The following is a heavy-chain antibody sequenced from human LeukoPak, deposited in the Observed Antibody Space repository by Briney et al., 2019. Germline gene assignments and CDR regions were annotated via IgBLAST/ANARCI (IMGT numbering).Heavy chain of an antibody. Sequence: PSETLSLTCAVSGGSISSGGYSWSWIRQPPGKGLEWIGYVYYSGSTNYNLSLKSRLVISLDTSKNQFSLKLSSVTAADTAVYYCARGAVTGRYFFDYWGQGTLVTVSS. J-gene: IGHJ4*02. CDR3: ARGAVTGRYFFDY. D-gene: IGHD6-19*01. CDR2: VYYSGST. V-gene: IGHV4-61*08. CDR1: GGSISSGGYS.